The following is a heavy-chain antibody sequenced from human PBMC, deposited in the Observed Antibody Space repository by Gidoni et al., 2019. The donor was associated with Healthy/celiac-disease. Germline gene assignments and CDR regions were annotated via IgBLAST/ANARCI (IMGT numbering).Heavy chain of an antibody. V-gene: IGHV1-2*04. J-gene: IGHJ6*02. CDR1: GYTFPDYY. CDR3: ARDREVESGYGMDV. Sequence: QVQLVQSGAEVKKPGASVKVSRKASGYTFPDYYMHWVRQAPGQGLEWMGWINPNSGGTNYAQKFQGWVTMTRDTSISTAYMELSRLRSDDTAVYYCARDREVESGYGMDVWGQGTTVTVSS. D-gene: IGHD1-26*01. CDR2: INPNSGGT.